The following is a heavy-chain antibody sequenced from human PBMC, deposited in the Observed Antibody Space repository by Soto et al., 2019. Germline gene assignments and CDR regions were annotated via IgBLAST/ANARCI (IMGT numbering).Heavy chain of an antibody. CDR2: ITNSAYT. D-gene: IGHD3-3*01. J-gene: IGHJ4*02. CDR1: GFTFSNFN. V-gene: IGHV3-21*03. CDR3: GLSDALFFDF. Sequence: EVRLVESGGGLVTPGGSLRLSCAASGFTFSNFNMNWVRQAPGKGLEWVSSITNSAYTSYADSVKGRFTSSRDNAKNSLYLQMNSLRAEDTAVYYCGLSDALFFDFWGQGALVTVSS.